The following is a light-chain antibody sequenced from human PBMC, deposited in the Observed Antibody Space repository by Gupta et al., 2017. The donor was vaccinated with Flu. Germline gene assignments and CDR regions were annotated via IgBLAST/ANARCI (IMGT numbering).Light chain of an antibody. CDR1: QGISTH. Sequence: DIQMTQSPSSLSASVGDRVSITCRASQGISTHLAWFQQKPGKAPKSLIYGASTLQDGVPLKFSGSGSGTDFTLTINSLQPEDFATYFCLQYSVYPLTFGGGTKIEIK. J-gene: IGKJ4*01. V-gene: IGKV1-16*02. CDR2: GAS. CDR3: LQYSVYPLT.